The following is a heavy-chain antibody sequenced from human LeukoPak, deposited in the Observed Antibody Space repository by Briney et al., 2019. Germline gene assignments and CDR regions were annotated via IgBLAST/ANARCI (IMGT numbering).Heavy chain of an antibody. Sequence: GGSLRLSCAASGFTFSSYAMSWVRQAPGKGLEWVSAISGSGSTYYADSVKGRFTISRDNSKNTLYLQMNSLRAEDTAVYYCAKDNSPVSTVTFDYWGQGTLVTVSS. CDR2: ISGSGST. CDR1: GFTFSSYA. V-gene: IGHV3-23*01. J-gene: IGHJ4*02. CDR3: AKDNSPVSTVTFDY. D-gene: IGHD4-11*01.